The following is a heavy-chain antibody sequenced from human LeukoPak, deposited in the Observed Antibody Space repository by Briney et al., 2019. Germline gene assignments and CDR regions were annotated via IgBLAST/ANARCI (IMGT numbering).Heavy chain of an antibody. J-gene: IGHJ5*02. CDR1: GGSFSGYY. V-gene: IGHV4-34*01. CDR3: ARGGIQLWFRPSPRSLRMGWFDP. CDR2: INHSGST. Sequence: SETLSLTCAVYGGSFSGYYWSWIRQPPGKGLEWIGEINHSGSTNYNPSLKSRVTISVDTSKNQFSLKLSSVTAADTAVYYCARGGIQLWFRPSPRSLRMGWFDPWGQGTLVTVSS. D-gene: IGHD5-18*01.